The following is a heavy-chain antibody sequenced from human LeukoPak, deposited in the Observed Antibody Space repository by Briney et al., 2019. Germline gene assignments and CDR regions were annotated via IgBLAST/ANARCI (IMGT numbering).Heavy chain of an antibody. CDR2: IYYSGST. Sequence: SETLSLTCTVSGGSISSYYWSWIRQPPGKGLEWIGYIYYSGSTNYNPSLKSRVTISVDTSKNQFSLKLSSVTAADTAVYYCARVSIAAAGPHFDYWGQGTLVTVSS. D-gene: IGHD6-13*01. J-gene: IGHJ4*02. CDR1: GGSISSYY. V-gene: IGHV4-59*01. CDR3: ARVSIAAAGPHFDY.